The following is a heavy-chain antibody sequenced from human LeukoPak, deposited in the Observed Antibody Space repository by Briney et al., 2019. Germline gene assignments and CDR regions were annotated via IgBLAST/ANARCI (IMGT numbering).Heavy chain of an antibody. Sequence: PSETPSLTCTVSGGSISSSSYYWGWIRQPPGKGLEWIGSIYYSGSTYYNPSLKSRVTISVDTSKNQFSLKLSSVTAADTAVYYCARKLLEEQWLAFYYYMDVWGKGTTVTVSS. J-gene: IGHJ6*03. CDR1: GGSISSSSYY. CDR3: ARKLLEEQWLAFYYYMDV. V-gene: IGHV4-39*01. D-gene: IGHD6-19*01. CDR2: IYYSGST.